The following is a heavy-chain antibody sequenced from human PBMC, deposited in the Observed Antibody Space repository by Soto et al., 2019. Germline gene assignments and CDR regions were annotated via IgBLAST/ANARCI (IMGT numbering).Heavy chain of an antibody. CDR2: IYHSGST. J-gene: IGHJ6*02. Sequence: LSLTCAVSGYSISSGYYWGWIRQPPGKGLEWIGSIYHSGSTYYNPSLKSRVTISVDTFKNQFSLKLSSVTAPATAVYYCARDRIVGATFQPSYSYYGMDVWGQGTTVTVYS. CDR1: GYSISSGYY. CDR3: ARDRIVGATFQPSYSYYGMDV. V-gene: IGHV4-38-2*02. D-gene: IGHD1-26*01.